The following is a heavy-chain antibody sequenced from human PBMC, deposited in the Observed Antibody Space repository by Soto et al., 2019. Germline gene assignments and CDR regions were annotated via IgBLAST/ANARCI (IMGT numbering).Heavy chain of an antibody. CDR1: VDIVSSINSA. CDR2: TYYRTQWNN. V-gene: IGHV6-1*01. J-gene: IGHJ3*02. CDR3: ARNTGHNSLDI. Sequence: SQTLSLTCAISVDIVSSINSAWNCIRQSPSRGLEWLGRTYYRTQWNNDYALSVKSRITINPDTSKNQFSLRLNSVTPEDTAVYYCARNTGHNSLDIWGQGTMVTVSS.